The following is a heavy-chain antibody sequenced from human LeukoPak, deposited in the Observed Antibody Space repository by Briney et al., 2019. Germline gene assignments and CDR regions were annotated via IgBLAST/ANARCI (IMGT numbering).Heavy chain of an antibody. D-gene: IGHD3-10*01. CDR1: GGSFSGYY. V-gene: IGHV4-34*01. J-gene: IGHJ4*02. CDR2: INHSGST. Sequence: SSETLSPTCAVYGGSFSGYYWSWIRQPPGKGLEWIGEINHSGSTNYNPSLKSRVTISVDTSKNQFSLKLSSVTAADTAVYYCASVPITMVRGVIHPTTDYWGQGTLVTVSS. CDR3: ASVPITMVRGVIHPTTDY.